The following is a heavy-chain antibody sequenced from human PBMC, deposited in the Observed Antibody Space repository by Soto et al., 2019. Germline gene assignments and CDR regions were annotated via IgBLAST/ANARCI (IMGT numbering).Heavy chain of an antibody. CDR3: ARSRDGYNFVGDC. J-gene: IGHJ4*02. CDR1: GFTLSSYW. V-gene: IGHV3-74*01. Sequence: EVQLVESGGGLVQPGGSLRLSCAASGFTLSSYWMHWVRQAPGKGLVWISRINIDGSSTSYADSVKGRFTISRDNAKNTLYVQVNSLRAEDTAVYYCARSRDGYNFVGDCWGQGTLVTVSS. D-gene: IGHD5-12*01. CDR2: INIDGSST.